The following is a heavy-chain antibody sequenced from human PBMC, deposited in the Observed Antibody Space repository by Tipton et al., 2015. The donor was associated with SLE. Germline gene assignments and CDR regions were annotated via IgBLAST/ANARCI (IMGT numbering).Heavy chain of an antibody. CDR2: FYFSGSS. Sequence: LRLSCSVSGVSISTYYWSWIRQSPGKGLEWIGFFYFSGSSQYNPSLKSRVAISADTSNNQFSLKLRSVTAADTAVYYCARHLGVIVAFEIWGQGTVLTVS. J-gene: IGHJ3*02. CDR3: ARHLGVIVAFEI. CDR1: GVSISTYY. D-gene: IGHD3-10*01. V-gene: IGHV4-59*01.